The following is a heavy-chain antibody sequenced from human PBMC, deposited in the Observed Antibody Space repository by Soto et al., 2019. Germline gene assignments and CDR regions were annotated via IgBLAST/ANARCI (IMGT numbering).Heavy chain of an antibody. V-gene: IGHV3-30*18. J-gene: IGHJ5*02. CDR1: GFTFSSYG. CDR2: ISYDGSNK. CDR3: AKEGAVAINWFDP. D-gene: IGHD6-19*01. Sequence: GGSLRLSCAASGFTFSSYGMHWVRQAPGKGLEWVAVISYDGSNKYYADSVKGRFTISRDNSKNTLYLQMNSLRAEDTAVYYCAKEGAVAINWFDPWGQGTLVTVSS.